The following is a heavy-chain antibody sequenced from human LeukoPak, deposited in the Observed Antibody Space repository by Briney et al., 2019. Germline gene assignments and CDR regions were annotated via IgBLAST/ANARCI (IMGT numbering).Heavy chain of an antibody. J-gene: IGHJ3*02. V-gene: IGHV1-2*02. CDR2: INPNSGGT. Sequence: ASVKVSCKASGYTFTSYGISWVRQAPGQGLEWMGWINPNSGGTNYAQKFQGRVTMTGDTSISTAYMELSRLRSDDTAVYYCAKGYYDSSGYSGQDAFDIWGQGTMVTVSS. CDR3: AKGYYDSSGYSGQDAFDI. D-gene: IGHD3-22*01. CDR1: GYTFTSYG.